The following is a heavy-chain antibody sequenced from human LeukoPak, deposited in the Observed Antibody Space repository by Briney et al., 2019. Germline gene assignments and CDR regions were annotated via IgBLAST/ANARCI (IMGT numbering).Heavy chain of an antibody. V-gene: IGHV3-30*18. J-gene: IGHJ4*02. CDR3: AKDFVFLFCRGGSCGY. D-gene: IGHD2-15*01. CDR1: GFTFSSYG. Sequence: GGSLRLSCAASGFTFSSYGMHWVRQAPGKGLEWVAVISYDGSNKYYADSVKGRFTISRDNSKNTLYLQMNSLRAEDTAVYYCAKDFVFLFCRGGSCGYWGQGPLVTVSS. CDR2: ISYDGSNK.